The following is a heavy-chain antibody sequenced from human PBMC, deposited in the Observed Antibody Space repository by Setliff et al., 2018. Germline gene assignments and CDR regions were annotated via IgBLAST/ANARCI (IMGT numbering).Heavy chain of an antibody. Sequence: SGPTLVNPTQTLTLTCTFSGFSLSTSGVGVGWIRQPPGKALEWLALIYWDDDKRYSPSLKSRLTITKDTSKNQVVLTMTNMDHVDTATYYCARCITIFGVVIPNAFDYWGQGTLVTVSS. CDR2: IYWDDDK. CDR1: GFSLSTSGVG. CDR3: ARCITIFGVVIPNAFDY. J-gene: IGHJ4*02. V-gene: IGHV2-5*02. D-gene: IGHD3-3*01.